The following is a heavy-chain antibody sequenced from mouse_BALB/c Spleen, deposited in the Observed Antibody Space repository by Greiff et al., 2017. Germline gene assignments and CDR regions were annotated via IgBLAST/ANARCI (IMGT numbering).Heavy chain of an antibody. Sequence: QVHVKQSGPELVRPGVSVKISCKGSGYTFTDYAMHWVKQSHAKSLEWIGVISTYYGNTNYNQKFKGKATMTVDKSSSTAYMELARLTSEDSAIYYCARYFGNYAFDYWGQGTTLTVSS. V-gene: IGHV1-67*01. CDR2: ISTYYGNT. CDR3: ARYFGNYAFDY. D-gene: IGHD2-1*01. J-gene: IGHJ2*01. CDR1: GYTFTDYA.